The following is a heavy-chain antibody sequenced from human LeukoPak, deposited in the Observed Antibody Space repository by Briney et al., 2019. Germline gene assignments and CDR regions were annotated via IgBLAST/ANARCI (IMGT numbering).Heavy chain of an antibody. CDR3: AKQSSEYCSGGSCYFSDY. V-gene: IGHV3-23*01. Sequence: GGSLRLSCAASGFTFSSYAMSWVRQAPGKGLEWVSAISGSGGSTYDADSVKGRFTISRDNSKNTLYLQMNSLRAEDTAVYYCAKQSSEYCSGGSCYFSDYWGQGTLVTVSS. CDR2: ISGSGGST. CDR1: GFTFSSYA. D-gene: IGHD2-15*01. J-gene: IGHJ4*02.